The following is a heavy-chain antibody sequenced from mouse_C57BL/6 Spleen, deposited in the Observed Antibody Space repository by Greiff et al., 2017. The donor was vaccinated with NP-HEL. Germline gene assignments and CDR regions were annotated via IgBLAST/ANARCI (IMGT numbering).Heavy chain of an antibody. J-gene: IGHJ1*03. V-gene: IGHV1-15*01. CDR2: IDPETGGT. CDR1: GYTFTDYE. D-gene: IGHD2-4*01. Sequence: QVQLKQSGAELVRPGASVTLSCKASGYTFTDYEMHWVKQTPVHGLEWIGAIDPETGGTAYNQKFKGKAILTADKSSSTAYMELRSLTSEDSVVYYCTRGDYDYDEWYFDVWGTGTTVTVSS. CDR3: TRGDYDYDEWYFDV.